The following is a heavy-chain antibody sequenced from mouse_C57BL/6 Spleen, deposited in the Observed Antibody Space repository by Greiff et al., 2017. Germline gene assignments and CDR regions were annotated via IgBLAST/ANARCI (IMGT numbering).Heavy chain of an antibody. D-gene: IGHD2-5*01. CDR1: GYTFTSYW. J-gene: IGHJ1*03. CDR3: ARINYSNYWYFDV. Sequence: QVQLQQPGAELVKPGASVKLSCTASGYTFTSYWMHWVKQRPGQGLEWIGMIHPNSGSTNYNEKFKSKATLTVDKSSSTAYMQLSSLTSEDSAVYYCARINYSNYWYFDVWGTGTTVTVSS. V-gene: IGHV1-64*01. CDR2: IHPNSGST.